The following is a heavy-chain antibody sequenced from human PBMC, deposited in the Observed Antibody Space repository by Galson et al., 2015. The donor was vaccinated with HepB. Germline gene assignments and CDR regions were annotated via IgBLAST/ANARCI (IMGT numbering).Heavy chain of an antibody. V-gene: IGHV3-23*01. CDR3: AKDGSGDSSGYYLDAFDI. CDR1: GFTFSSYA. D-gene: IGHD3-22*01. CDR2: ISGSGGST. J-gene: IGHJ3*02. Sequence: SLRLSCAASGFTFSSYAMSWVRQAPGKGLEWVSAISGSGGSTYYADSVKGRFTISSDNSKNTLYLQMNSLRAEDTAVYYCAKDGSGDSSGYYLDAFDIWGQGTMVTVSS.